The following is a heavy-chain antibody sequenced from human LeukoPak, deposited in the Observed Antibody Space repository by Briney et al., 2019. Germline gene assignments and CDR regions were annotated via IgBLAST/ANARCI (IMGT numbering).Heavy chain of an antibody. V-gene: IGHV3-53*01. Sequence: GGSLRLSCAASGFTVSSNYMSWVRQAPGKELEWVSVIYSGGSTYYADSVKGRFTISRDNSKNTLYLQMNSLRAEDTAVYYCARGTALEDSSGWFQFDYWGQGTLVTVSS. CDR3: ARGTALEDSSGWFQFDY. D-gene: IGHD6-19*01. J-gene: IGHJ4*02. CDR1: GFTVSSNY. CDR2: IYSGGST.